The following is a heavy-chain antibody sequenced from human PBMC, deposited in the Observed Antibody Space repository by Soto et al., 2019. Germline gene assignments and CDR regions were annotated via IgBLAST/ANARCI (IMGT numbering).Heavy chain of an antibody. J-gene: IGHJ4*02. D-gene: IGHD2-15*01. CDR3: ARDRLGYCSGGSCYGSDY. Sequence: GVSLRLSCVASGFTFSSYAMHWVRQAPGKGLEWVAVISYDGSNKYYADSVKGRFTISRDNSKNTLYLQMNSLRAEDTAVYYCARDRLGYCSGGSCYGSDYWGQGTLVTVSS. CDR1: GFTFSSYA. V-gene: IGHV3-30-3*01. CDR2: ISYDGSNK.